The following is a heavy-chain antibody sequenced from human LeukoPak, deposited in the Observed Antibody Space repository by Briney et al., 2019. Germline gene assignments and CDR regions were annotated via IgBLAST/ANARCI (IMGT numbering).Heavy chain of an antibody. CDR1: GGSFSGYY. V-gene: IGHV4-34*01. D-gene: IGHD3-10*01. CDR3: ARGWVVRGVDY. Sequence: SETLSLTCAVYGGSFSGYYWSWIRQPPGKGLEWIGEINHSGSTNYNPSLRSRVTISVDTSKNQFSLKLSSVTAADTAVYYCARGWVVRGVDYWGQGTLVTVSS. CDR2: INHSGST. J-gene: IGHJ4*02.